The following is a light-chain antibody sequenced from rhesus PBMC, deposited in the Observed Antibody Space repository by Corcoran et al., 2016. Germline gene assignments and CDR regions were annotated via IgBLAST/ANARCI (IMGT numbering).Light chain of an antibody. Sequence: QAALTQPRSVSGSPGQSVTISCTGTSSYIGGYNYVSWYQQHPGTAPKLMIYEVSKRPSGVSDRFSGSKSGNTASLTISGLQAEDDADYYGCSYAGSYTFLFGGGTRLTVL. J-gene: IGLJ1*01. CDR3: CSYAGSYTFL. CDR2: EVS. CDR1: SSYIGGYNY. V-gene: IGLV2-32*01.